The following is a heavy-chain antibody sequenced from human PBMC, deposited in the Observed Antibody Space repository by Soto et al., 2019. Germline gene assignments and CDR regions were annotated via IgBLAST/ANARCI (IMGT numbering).Heavy chain of an antibody. D-gene: IGHD2-2*01. J-gene: IGHJ4*02. V-gene: IGHV1-18*01. Sequence: HVQLLQSGGELKKPGASVTVSCNTSGFTFNTYFISWVRQAPGQGLEWMGWISPYNGNTKYGEKFQGRVTMTTDTITRTAYMELRNLRIDDTAVYYCARDTSNSFDYWGQGTLVTVSS. CDR1: GFTFNTYF. CDR2: ISPYNGNT. CDR3: ARDTSNSFDY.